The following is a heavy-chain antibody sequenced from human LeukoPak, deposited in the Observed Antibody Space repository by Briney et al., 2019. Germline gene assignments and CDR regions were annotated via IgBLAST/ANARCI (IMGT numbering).Heavy chain of an antibody. J-gene: IGHJ4*02. CDR1: GYTFTSYA. D-gene: IGHD3-22*01. V-gene: IGHV7-4-1*02. CDR3: VRYYYDSSGYSGYFDY. CDR2: INTNTGNP. Sequence: GASVKVSCKASGYTFTSYAMDWVRQAPGQGLEWMGWINTNTGNPTYAQGLTGRFVFSLDTSVSTAYLQISSLKAEDTAVYYCVRYYYDSSGYSGYFDYWGQGTLVTVSS.